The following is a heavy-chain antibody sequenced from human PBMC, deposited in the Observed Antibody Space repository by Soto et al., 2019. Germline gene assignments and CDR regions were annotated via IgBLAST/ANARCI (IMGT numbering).Heavy chain of an antibody. V-gene: IGHV1-18*01. CDR1: GYTFTSYG. J-gene: IGHJ4*02. CDR2: ISAYNGNT. Sequence: RASVKVSCKASGYTFTSYGISWVRQAPGQGLEWMGWISAYNGNTNYAQKFQGRVTITTDTSASTAYMELSSLRSEDTAVYYCARAPPYYYDSSGSLPSGWGQGTLVTVSS. D-gene: IGHD3-22*01. CDR3: ARAPPYYYDSSGSLPSG.